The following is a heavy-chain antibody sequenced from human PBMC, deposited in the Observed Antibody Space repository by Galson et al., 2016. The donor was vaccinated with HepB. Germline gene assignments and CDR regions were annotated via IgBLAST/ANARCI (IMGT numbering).Heavy chain of an antibody. CDR2: IGGSGGGT. J-gene: IGHJ4*02. D-gene: IGHD1-26*01. CDR1: GLTFSIYA. Sequence: SLRLSCAVSGLTFSIYAMSWVRQAPGKGLEWVSGIGGSGGGTYYADSVKGRFTISRDDSKNTLYLQMNSLRAEDTALYYCAKDKWRSYHDYWGQGTLVTVSS. V-gene: IGHV3-23*01. CDR3: AKDKWRSYHDY.